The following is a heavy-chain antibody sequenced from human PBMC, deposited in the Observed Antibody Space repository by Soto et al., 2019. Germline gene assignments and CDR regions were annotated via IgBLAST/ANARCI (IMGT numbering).Heavy chain of an antibody. Sequence: EVQLVESGGGLVQPGGSLRLSCAASGFTVSSNYMSWVRQAPGKGLEWVSVIYSGGSTYYADSVKGRFTISRDNSKNTLYLQMNSLRVEDTAVYYCARGYCSGGSCYFYYYYGMDVWGQGTTVTVSS. CDR1: GFTVSSNY. V-gene: IGHV3-66*01. J-gene: IGHJ6*02. D-gene: IGHD2-15*01. CDR3: ARGYCSGGSCYFYYYYGMDV. CDR2: IYSGGST.